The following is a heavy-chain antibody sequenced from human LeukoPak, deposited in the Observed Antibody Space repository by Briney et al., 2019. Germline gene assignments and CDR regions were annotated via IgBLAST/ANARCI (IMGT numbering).Heavy chain of an antibody. V-gene: IGHV3-53*01. CDR1: GFTVSSNY. CDR3: ARFTYYDFWSGYLAFSRYGMDD. CDR2: IYSGGST. D-gene: IGHD3-3*01. J-gene: IGHJ6*02. Sequence: GGSLRLSCAASGFTVSSNYMSWVRQAPGKGLEWVSVIYSGGSTYYADSVKGRFTISRDNSKNTLYLQINSLRAEDTAVYYCARFTYYDFWSGYLAFSRYGMDDWGQGTTVTVSS.